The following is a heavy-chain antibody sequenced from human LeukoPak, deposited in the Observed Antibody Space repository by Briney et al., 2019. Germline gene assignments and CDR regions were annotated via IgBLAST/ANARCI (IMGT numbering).Heavy chain of an antibody. CDR2: ISSSSSYI. V-gene: IGHV3-21*01. Sequence: GRSLRLSCAASGFTYSSYSMNWVRQAPGKGLEWVLSISSSSSYIFYADSAKGRLPNSRDNAKNSLYLQMHSQRAEDTAVYYCARDRTYGSGSYYPGGFDYWGQGTLVTVSS. CDR1: GFTYSSYS. J-gene: IGHJ4*02. CDR3: ARDRTYGSGSYYPGGFDY. D-gene: IGHD3-10*01.